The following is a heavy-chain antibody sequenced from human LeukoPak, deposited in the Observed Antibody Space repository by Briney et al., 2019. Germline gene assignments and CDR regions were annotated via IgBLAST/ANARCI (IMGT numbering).Heavy chain of an antibody. J-gene: IGHJ4*02. V-gene: IGHV4-4*07. Sequence: SETLSLTCTVSGGSISSYYWSWIRQPAGKGLEWIGRIYTSGSTNYNPSLKSRVTMSVDTSKDQFSLKLSSVTAADTAVYYCAREGWTQLWSYFDYWGQGTLVTVSS. D-gene: IGHD5-18*01. CDR3: AREGWTQLWSYFDY. CDR2: IYTSGST. CDR1: GGSISSYY.